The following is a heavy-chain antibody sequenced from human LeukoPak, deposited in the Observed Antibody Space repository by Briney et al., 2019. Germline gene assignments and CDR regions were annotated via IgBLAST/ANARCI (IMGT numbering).Heavy chain of an antibody. D-gene: IGHD3-10*01. CDR3: ARDDYRGVTNFDP. J-gene: IGHJ5*02. CDR1: GGSISPYF. V-gene: IGHV4-59*01. Sequence: SETLSLTCTVSGGSISPYFWSWIRQPPGKGLEWIGYISYTGSTNKNPSLKSRVTISVDTSKNQFSLQLTSVTAADTAVYYCARDDYRGVTNFDPWGQGTLVTVSS. CDR2: ISYTGST.